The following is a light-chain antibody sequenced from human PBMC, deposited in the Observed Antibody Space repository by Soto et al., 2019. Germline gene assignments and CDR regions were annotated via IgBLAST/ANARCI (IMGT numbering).Light chain of an antibody. V-gene: IGKV1-5*01. Sequence: DIQMTQSPSTLSGSVGDRVTITCRASQSISSWLAWYQQKPGKAPKLLIYDASSLESGVPSRFSGSGSGTEFTLTISSLQPDDFATYYCQQYNSYCWTFGQGTKVDI. CDR3: QQYNSYCWT. J-gene: IGKJ1*01. CDR2: DAS. CDR1: QSISSW.